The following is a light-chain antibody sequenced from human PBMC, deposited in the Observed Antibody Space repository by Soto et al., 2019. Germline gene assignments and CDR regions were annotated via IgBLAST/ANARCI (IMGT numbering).Light chain of an antibody. CDR2: ATS. V-gene: IGKV3D-20*02. CDR3: QQRKNWQVT. Sequence: ENVLTQSPGTLSLSPGERATLSCRASQSVSRTYLAWYQQKPVQAPGLLIYATSSRATGIPDRFSGSGSGTDFTLTISRLEPEDFAVYYCQQRKNWQVTFGQGTRM. J-gene: IGKJ5*01. CDR1: QSVSRTY.